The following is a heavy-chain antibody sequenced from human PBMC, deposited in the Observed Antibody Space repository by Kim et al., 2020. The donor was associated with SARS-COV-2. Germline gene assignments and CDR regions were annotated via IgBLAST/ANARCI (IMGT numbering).Heavy chain of an antibody. J-gene: IGHJ3*02. V-gene: IGHV3-30*18. CDR3: AKDGGKVWDSDAFDI. CDR1: GFTFSSYG. CDR2: ISYDGSNK. Sequence: GGSLRLSCAASGFTFSSYGMHWVRQAPGKGLEWVAVISYDGSNKYYADSVKGRFTISRDNSKNTLYLQMNSLRAEDTAVYYCAKDGGKVWDSDAFDIWG. D-gene: IGHD3-16*01.